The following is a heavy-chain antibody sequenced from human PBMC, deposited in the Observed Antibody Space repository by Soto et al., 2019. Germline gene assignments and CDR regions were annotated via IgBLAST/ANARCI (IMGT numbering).Heavy chain of an antibody. CDR3: ARGGTYGDSFDS. J-gene: IGHJ4*02. Sequence: SETLSLTCTVSGGSISSYYWTWIRQPPGKGLEWVGYIYYTGSTKYSPSLKSRVTISLGTSRNQFSLTPSSVTAPDTAVYFCARGGTYGDSFDSWGQGTLVTVSS. D-gene: IGHD4-17*01. CDR1: GGSISSYY. CDR2: IYYTGST. V-gene: IGHV4-59*01.